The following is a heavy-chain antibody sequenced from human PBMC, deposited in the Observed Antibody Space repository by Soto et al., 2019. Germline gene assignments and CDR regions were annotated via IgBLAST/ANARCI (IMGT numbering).Heavy chain of an antibody. D-gene: IGHD2-21*01. CDR1: GYTFTNHY. J-gene: IGHJ6*02. CDR3: ARACDAGDYYYYYGMDG. V-gene: IGHV1-46*01. Sequence: ASVNLSCQASGYTFTNHYIHWVRQGPGQGLEWMGIINPSGGSTSYAQKFQGRVTMTRDTSTSTVYMELSSLRSEDTAVYYCARACDAGDYYYYYGMDGWGQVTTVTVSS. CDR2: INPSGGST.